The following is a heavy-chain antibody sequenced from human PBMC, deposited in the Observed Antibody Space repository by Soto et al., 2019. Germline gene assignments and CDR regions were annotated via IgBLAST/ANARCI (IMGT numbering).Heavy chain of an antibody. D-gene: IGHD3-22*01. CDR1: GYTFTGYY. CDR3: TSNYYDSSGYYYRDY. V-gene: IGHV1-2*02. CDR2: INPNSGGT. Sequence: QVQLVQSGAEVKEPGASVKVSCKASGYTFTGYYMHWVRQAPGQGLAWMGWINPNSGGTNYAQKFQGRVTMTRDTSLGTAYMELGRLRSDDTALYYCTSNYYDSSGYYYRDYWGQGALVTVSS. J-gene: IGHJ4*02.